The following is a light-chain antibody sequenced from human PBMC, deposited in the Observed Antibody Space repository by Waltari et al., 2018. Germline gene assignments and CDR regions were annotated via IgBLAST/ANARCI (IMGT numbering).Light chain of an antibody. Sequence: QSALTQPPSASGSPGQSVTISCTGTSSDVGAYNHVSWYQQHPGKAPKLMIYEVTKRPSGVPVRFSGSKSGNTASLTVSGLQAEDEADYYCSSYAGSNKGVFGGGTHLTVL. J-gene: IGLJ2*01. CDR1: SSDVGAYNH. CDR3: SSYAGSNKGV. CDR2: EVT. V-gene: IGLV2-8*01.